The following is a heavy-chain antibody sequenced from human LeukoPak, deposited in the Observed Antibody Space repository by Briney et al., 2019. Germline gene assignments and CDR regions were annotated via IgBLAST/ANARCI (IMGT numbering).Heavy chain of an antibody. CDR2: ISHSGDTS. CDR3: RRQFLVGVS. CDR1: GFTLSTYA. V-gene: IGHV3-23*01. Sequence: GGSLRLSCTASGFTLSTYAMNWVRQAPGKGLEWVSSISHSGDTSDYADSVKGRFTISRDNSKNTLYLQMNSLSAEDTAMYYCRRQFLVGVSWGLGTLVTVSS. D-gene: IGHD5/OR15-5a*01. J-gene: IGHJ5*02.